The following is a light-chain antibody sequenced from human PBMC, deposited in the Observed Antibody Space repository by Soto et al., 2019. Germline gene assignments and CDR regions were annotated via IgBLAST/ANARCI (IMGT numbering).Light chain of an antibody. CDR2: RTS. CDR1: QSLSSIY. J-gene: IGKJ1*01. CDR3: QQYGSSPRT. Sequence: EIVMTHSPATLSVSPGERATLSCRASQSLSSIYLAWYQQKPGQAPRLLIYRTSSRATGIPDRFSGSESETDFTLTISRLEPDDSAVYYCQQYGSSPRTFGPGTKVDI. V-gene: IGKV3-20*01.